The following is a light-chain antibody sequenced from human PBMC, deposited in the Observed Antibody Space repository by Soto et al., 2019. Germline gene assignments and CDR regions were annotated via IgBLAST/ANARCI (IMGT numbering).Light chain of an antibody. CDR3: QQRSNWPSRYT. J-gene: IGKJ2*01. CDR1: QSVSSY. V-gene: IGKV3-11*01. CDR2: DAS. Sequence: EIVLTQSPATLSLSPGERATLSCRASQSVSSYLACYQQKPGQAPRLLIYDASNRATGIPARFSGSGSGTDFTHTISSLEPEDFAVYYCQQRSNWPSRYTFGQETKLEIK.